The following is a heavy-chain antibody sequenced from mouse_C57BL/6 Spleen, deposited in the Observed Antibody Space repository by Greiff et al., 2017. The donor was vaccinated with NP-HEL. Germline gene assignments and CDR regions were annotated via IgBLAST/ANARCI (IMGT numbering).Heavy chain of an antibody. D-gene: IGHD1-3*01. J-gene: IGHJ3*01. CDR1: GFTFSSYA. Sequence: EVKVVESGGGLVKPGGSLKLSCAASGFTFSSYAMSWVRQTPEKRLEWVATISDGGSYTYYPDNVKGRFTISRDNAKNNLYLQMSHLKSEDTAMYYCARDGGGKVAWFAYWGQGTLVTVSA. V-gene: IGHV5-4*01. CDR3: ARDGGGKVAWFAY. CDR2: ISDGGSYT.